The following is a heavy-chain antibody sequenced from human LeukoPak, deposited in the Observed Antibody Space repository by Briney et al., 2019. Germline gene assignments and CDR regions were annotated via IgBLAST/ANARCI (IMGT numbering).Heavy chain of an antibody. CDR3: ARDAAIFDSSGYYFLW. CDR1: GGTFSRSG. Sequence: SVKVSFKASGGTFSRSGISWVRQAPGQGLEWMGGINPMFGTANYAQKFQGRVTITADESTSTAYLELTSLRSEDTAIYYCARDAAIFDSSGYYFLWWGQGALVTVSS. J-gene: IGHJ4*02. V-gene: IGHV1-69*13. CDR2: INPMFGTA. D-gene: IGHD3-22*01.